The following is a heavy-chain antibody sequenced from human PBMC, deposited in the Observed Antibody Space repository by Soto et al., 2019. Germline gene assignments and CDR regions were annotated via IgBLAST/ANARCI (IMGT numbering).Heavy chain of an antibody. J-gene: IGHJ2*01. CDR2: ISGSGVST. CDR1: GFTFSSYT. Sequence: EVQLLESGGGLVQPGGSLRLSCTASGFTFSSYTMSWVRQAPGKGLEWVSAISGSGVSTYYADSVKGRFTISRDNSKNTLYLQMNSLRAGDTAVYYCAKVGYYHSSGYYPYWYFDLWGRGTLVTVSS. CDR3: AKVGYYHSSGYYPYWYFDL. D-gene: IGHD3-22*01. V-gene: IGHV3-23*01.